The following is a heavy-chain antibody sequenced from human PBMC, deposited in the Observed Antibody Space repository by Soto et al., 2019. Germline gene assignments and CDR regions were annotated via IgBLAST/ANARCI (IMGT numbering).Heavy chain of an antibody. CDR2: INHSGST. V-gene: IGHV4-34*01. CDR1: GGSFSGYY. Sequence: SETLSLTCAVYGGSFSGYYWSWIRQPPGKGLEWIGEINHSGSTNYNPSLKIRVTISVDTSKNQFSLKLSSVTAADTAVYYCARGRRSWYGGREYYYYMDVWGKGTTVTVSS. D-gene: IGHD6-13*01. J-gene: IGHJ6*03. CDR3: ARGRRSWYGGREYYYYMDV.